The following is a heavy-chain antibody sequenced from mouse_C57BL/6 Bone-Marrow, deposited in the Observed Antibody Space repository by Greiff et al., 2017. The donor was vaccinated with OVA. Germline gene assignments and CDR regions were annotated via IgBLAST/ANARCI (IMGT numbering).Heavy chain of an antibody. D-gene: IGHD2-3*01. CDR2: IYPGDGDT. CDR1: GYAFSSYW. CDR3: ARAGGYEDAMDY. Sequence: VQVVESGAELVKPGASVKISCKASGYAFSSYWMNWVKQRPGKGLEWIGQIYPGDGDTNYNGKFKGKATLTADKSSSTAYMQLSSLTSEDSAVYFCARAGGYEDAMDYWGQGTSVTVSS. J-gene: IGHJ4*01. V-gene: IGHV1-80*01.